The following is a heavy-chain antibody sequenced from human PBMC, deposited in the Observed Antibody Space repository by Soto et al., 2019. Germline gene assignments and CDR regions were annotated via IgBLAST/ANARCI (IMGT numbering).Heavy chain of an antibody. J-gene: IGHJ3*01. CDR2: MYHSGDT. Sequence: SETLSLTCAVSGYSISSGYYWGWIRQPPGKGLEWIGNMYHSGDTYYNPSLKSRVAISVDTSKNHFSLKLSSVTAADTAVYYCARKAMRGAAFDFWGQGTMVTV. CDR1: GYSISSGYY. CDR3: ARKAMRGAAFDF. V-gene: IGHV4-38-2*01.